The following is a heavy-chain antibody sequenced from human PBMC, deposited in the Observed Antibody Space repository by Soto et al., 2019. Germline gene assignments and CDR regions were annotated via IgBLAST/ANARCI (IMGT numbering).Heavy chain of an antibody. V-gene: IGHV1-69*13. CDR2: IIPIFGTA. D-gene: IGHD3-3*01. CDR3: ARNRITIFGVVKAHYGMDV. Sequence: ASVKVSCKASGGTFSSYAISWVRQAPGQGLEWMGGIIPIFGTANYAQRFQGRVTITADESTSTAYMELSSLRSEDTAVYYCARNRITIFGVVKAHYGMDVWGQGTTVTVSS. J-gene: IGHJ6*02. CDR1: GGTFSSYA.